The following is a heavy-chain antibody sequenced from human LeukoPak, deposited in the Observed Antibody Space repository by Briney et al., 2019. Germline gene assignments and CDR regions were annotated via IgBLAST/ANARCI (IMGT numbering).Heavy chain of an antibody. CDR1: GDSISSSSYY. Sequence: SETLSLTCTVSGDSISSSSYYWGWIRQPPGKGLEWIGSVHHSGSTYYTPSLKSRVTISVDTSKNQFSLKLGSVTAADTAVYQCARLYYYGSGSYLSGFDIWGQGTMVTVSS. CDR3: ARLYYYGSGSYLSGFDI. D-gene: IGHD3-10*01. J-gene: IGHJ3*02. CDR2: VHHSGST. V-gene: IGHV4-39*01.